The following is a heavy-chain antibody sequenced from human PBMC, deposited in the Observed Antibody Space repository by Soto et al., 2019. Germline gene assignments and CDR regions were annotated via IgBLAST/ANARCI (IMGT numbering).Heavy chain of an antibody. Sequence: SETLSLTCAVYGGSFSGYYWSWIRQPPGKGLEWIGEINHSGSTNYNPSLKSRVTISVDTSKNQFSLKLSSVTAADTAVYYCAGGRYSSGWSNYWGHGTLVTVSS. J-gene: IGHJ4*01. CDR2: INHSGST. CDR1: GGSFSGYY. D-gene: IGHD6-19*01. CDR3: AGGRYSSGWSNY. V-gene: IGHV4-34*01.